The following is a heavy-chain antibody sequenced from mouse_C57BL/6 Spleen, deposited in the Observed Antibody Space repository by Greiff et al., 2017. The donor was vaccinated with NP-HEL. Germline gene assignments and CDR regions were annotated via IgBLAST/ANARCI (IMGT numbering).Heavy chain of an antibody. D-gene: IGHD4-1*01. J-gene: IGHJ3*01. CDR2: IDPSDSYT. CDR3: ARLVTGTFAY. V-gene: IGHV1-69*01. CDR1: GYTFTSYW. Sequence: QVQLQQSGAELVMPGASVKLSCKASGYTFTSYWMHWVKQRPGQGLEWIGEIDPSDSYTNYNQKFKGKSTLTVDKSSSTAYMQLSSLTSEDSAVYYCARLVTGTFAYWGQGTLVTVSA.